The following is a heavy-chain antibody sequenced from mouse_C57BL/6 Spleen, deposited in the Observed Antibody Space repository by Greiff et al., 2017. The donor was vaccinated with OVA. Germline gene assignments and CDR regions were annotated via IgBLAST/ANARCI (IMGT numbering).Heavy chain of an antibody. D-gene: IGHD2-10*02. J-gene: IGHJ1*03. Sequence: VQLKESGPELVKPGASVKMSCKASGYTFTDYNMHWVKQSHGKSLEWIGYINPNNGGTSYNQKFKGKATLTVNKSSSTAYMELRSLTSEDSAVYYDARQEYGYYIGYFDVWGTGTTVTVSS. CDR1: GYTFTDYN. CDR2: INPNNGGT. V-gene: IGHV1-22*01. CDR3: ARQEYGYYIGYFDV.